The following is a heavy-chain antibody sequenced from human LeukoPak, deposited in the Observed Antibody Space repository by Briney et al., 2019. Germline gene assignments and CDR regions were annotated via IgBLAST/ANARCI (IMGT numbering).Heavy chain of an antibody. CDR1: GASISSNY. CDR3: ARSSGHSYGDFDY. CDR2: THHSGST. D-gene: IGHD5-18*01. J-gene: IGHJ4*02. Sequence: SETLSLTCSVSGASISSNYWSWSRQPPGEGLEWIGYTHHSGSTSYNPSLKSRITMSLDTPKNQLSLKVSSVTAADTAVYYCARSSGHSYGDFDYWGQGTLVTVSS. V-gene: IGHV4-59*12.